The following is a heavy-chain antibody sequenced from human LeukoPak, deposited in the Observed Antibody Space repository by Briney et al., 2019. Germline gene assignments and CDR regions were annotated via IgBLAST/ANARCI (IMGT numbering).Heavy chain of an antibody. D-gene: IGHD3-10*01. CDR1: GYTFTSYD. CDR2: MNPNSGNT. CDR3: ATLNTNYGSGSYHFDY. J-gene: IGHJ4*02. Sequence: ASVKVSCKASGYTFTSYDINWVRQATGQGLEWMGWMNPNSGNTGYAQKFQGRVTTTRNTSISTAYMELSSLRSEDTAMYYCATLNTNYGSGSYHFDYWGQGTLVTVSS. V-gene: IGHV1-8*01.